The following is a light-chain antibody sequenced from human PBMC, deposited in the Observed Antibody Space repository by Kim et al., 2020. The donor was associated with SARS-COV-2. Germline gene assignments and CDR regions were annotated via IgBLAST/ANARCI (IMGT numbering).Light chain of an antibody. CDR1: KLGDKY. Sequence: SYELTQPPSVSVSPGQTASITCSGDKLGDKYACWYQQKPGQSPVLVIYQDSKRPSGLPERFSGSNSGNTATLTISGTQALDEADYYCPAWDSSTVVFGGG. CDR2: QDS. CDR3: PAWDSSTVV. J-gene: IGLJ2*01. V-gene: IGLV3-1*01.